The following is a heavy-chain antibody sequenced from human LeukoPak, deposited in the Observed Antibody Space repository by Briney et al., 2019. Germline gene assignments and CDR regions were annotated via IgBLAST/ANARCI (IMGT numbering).Heavy chain of an antibody. CDR3: ARDRVGIAVAGLDAFDI. CDR1: AGSISTYY. J-gene: IGHJ3*02. CDR2: IYYSAST. V-gene: IGHV4-59*12. Sequence: SETLSLTCTVSAGSISTYYWSWIRQPPGKGLEWIGYIYYSASTKYNPSLKSRVTISVDTSKNQFSLKLSSVTAADTAVYYCARDRVGIAVAGLDAFDIWGQGTMVTVSS. D-gene: IGHD6-19*01.